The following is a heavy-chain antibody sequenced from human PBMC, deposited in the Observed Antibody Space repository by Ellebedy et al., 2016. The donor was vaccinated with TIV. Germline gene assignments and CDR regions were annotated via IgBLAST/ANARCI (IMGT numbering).Heavy chain of an antibody. CDR3: AREYCTSNGWGRCNSQYYLDY. J-gene: IGHJ4*02. V-gene: IGHV3-33*01. CDR1: GFTFRSSD. Sequence: GGSLRLSXEVSGFTFRSSDIHWLRQAPGKGLEWVAAIWSDGVNRFLADSVKGRFSISRDNSKSTVFLQMNGLRLEDTAIYYCAREYCTSNGWGRCNSQYYLDYWGQGTLVTVSS. CDR2: IWSDGVNR. D-gene: IGHD2-2*01.